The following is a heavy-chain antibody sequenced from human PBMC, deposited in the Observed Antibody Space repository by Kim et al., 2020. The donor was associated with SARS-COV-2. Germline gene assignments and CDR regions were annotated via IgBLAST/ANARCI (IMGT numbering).Heavy chain of an antibody. CDR1: GFTFSSYG. D-gene: IGHD1-26*01. CDR3: AKDPLSPLWGELGEYYYYGMDV. J-gene: IGHJ6*02. CDR2: ISYDGSNK. Sequence: GGSLRLSCAASGFTFSSYGMHWVRQAPGKGLEWVAVISYDGSNKYYADSVKGRFTISRDNSKNTLYLQMNSLRAEDTAVYYCAKDPLSPLWGELGEYYYYGMDVWGQGTTVTVSS. V-gene: IGHV3-30*18.